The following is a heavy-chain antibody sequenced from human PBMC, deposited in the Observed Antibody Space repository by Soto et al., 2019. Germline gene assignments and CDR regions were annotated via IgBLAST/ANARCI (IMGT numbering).Heavy chain of an antibody. CDR2: IYASGST. Sequence: SETLSPTCNVSDDSLSTYYWSWIRQPAGKGLEWIGRIYASGSTNYNPSLKGRVSMSVDTSKKQFSLKMISVTAADTAMYYCARSAIPRGGWFRPWGQGVLVTVSS. D-gene: IGHD2-21*01. CDR3: ARSAIPRGGWFRP. CDR1: DDSLSTYY. J-gene: IGHJ5*02. V-gene: IGHV4-4*07.